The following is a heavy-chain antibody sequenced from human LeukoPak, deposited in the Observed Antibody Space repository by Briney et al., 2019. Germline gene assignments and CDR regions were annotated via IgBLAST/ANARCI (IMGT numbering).Heavy chain of an antibody. J-gene: IGHJ4*02. D-gene: IGHD6-13*01. CDR3: ARSAATFDY. CDR2: INPDGSST. V-gene: IGHV3-74*01. CDR1: GFNFNSYG. Sequence: GGSLRLSCVASGFNFNSYGMTWVRQAPGKGPVWVSRINPDGSSTIYADSVKGRFTISRDNAKNTLDLQMNSLRDEDTAVYYCARSAATFDYWGQGTLVTVSS.